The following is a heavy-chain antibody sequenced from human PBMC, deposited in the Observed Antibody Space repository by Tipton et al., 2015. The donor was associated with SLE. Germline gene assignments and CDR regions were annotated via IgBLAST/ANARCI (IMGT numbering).Heavy chain of an antibody. CDR3: ARDSSSAGVYFQH. CDR2: INHSGST. Sequence: LRLSCAVYGGSFSGYYWSWIRQPPGKGLEWIGEINHSGSTNYNPSLKSRVTISVDTSKNQFSLKLSSVTAADTAVYYCARDSSSAGVYFQHWGQGTLVTVSS. V-gene: IGHV4-34*01. J-gene: IGHJ1*01. D-gene: IGHD6-6*01. CDR1: GGSFSGYY.